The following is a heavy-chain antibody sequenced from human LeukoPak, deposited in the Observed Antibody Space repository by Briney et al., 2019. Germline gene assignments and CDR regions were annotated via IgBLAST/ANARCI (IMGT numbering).Heavy chain of an antibody. CDR1: GGSISRHY. J-gene: IGHJ5*02. Sequence: SETLSLTCTVSGGSISRHYWSWIRQLPGKGLEWIGYVYYSGSTNYNPSLKSRVTISVDTSKNQFSLKLSSVTAADTAVYYCARQDIVVVVAATYNWFDPWGQGTLVTVSS. CDR3: ARQDIVVVVAATYNWFDP. V-gene: IGHV4-59*11. D-gene: IGHD2-15*01. CDR2: VYYSGST.